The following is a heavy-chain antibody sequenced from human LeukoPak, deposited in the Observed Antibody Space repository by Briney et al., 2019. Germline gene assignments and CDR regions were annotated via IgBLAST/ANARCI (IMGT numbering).Heavy chain of an antibody. CDR3: ASTLRWLLPTGAFDI. D-gene: IGHD5-24*01. J-gene: IGHJ3*02. Sequence: SETLSLTCTVSGGSISSYYWSWIRQPPGKGLEWIGYIYYSGSTNYNPSLKSRVTISVDTSKNQFSLKLSSVTAADTAVYYCASTLRWLLPTGAFDIWGQGTMVTVSS. CDR1: GGSISSYY. CDR2: IYYSGST. V-gene: IGHV4-59*01.